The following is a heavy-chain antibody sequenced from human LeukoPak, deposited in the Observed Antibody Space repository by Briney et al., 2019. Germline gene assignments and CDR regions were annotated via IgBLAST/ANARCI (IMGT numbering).Heavy chain of an antibody. CDR1: GGSISSYY. Sequence: PSETLSLTCTVSGGSISSYYWSWIRQPPGEGLEWIGYIRYSGSTDYNPSLKSRVTISVDTSKSHFSLKLNSVTAADTAVYYCATDAPEKSCTNGVCVYYMDVWGKGTTVTVSS. J-gene: IGHJ6*03. CDR2: IRYSGST. CDR3: ATDAPEKSCTNGVCVYYMDV. V-gene: IGHV4-59*01. D-gene: IGHD2-8*01.